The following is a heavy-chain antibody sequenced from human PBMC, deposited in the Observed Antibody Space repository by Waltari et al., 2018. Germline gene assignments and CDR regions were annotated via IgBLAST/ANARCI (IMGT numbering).Heavy chain of an antibody. J-gene: IGHJ6*03. CDR3: AREGSQLSDYMDV. V-gene: IGHV3-74*01. Sequence: EVQLVESGGRLVPPGGSLRISCAVSGFTLSKRWMHWVLQAPGKGLVWVSRINKDGSSISYADSVEGRFTISRDNAKKTLYLQMNSLRAEDTGVYYCAREGSQLSDYMDVWGKGTTVNVSS. D-gene: IGHD2-15*01. CDR1: GFTLSKRW. CDR2: INKDGSSI.